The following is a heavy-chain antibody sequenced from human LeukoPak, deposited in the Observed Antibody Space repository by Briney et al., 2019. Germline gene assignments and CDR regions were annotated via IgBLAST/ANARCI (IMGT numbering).Heavy chain of an antibody. CDR2: ISAYNGNT. D-gene: IGHD3-22*01. CDR1: GYTFTSYG. J-gene: IGHJ4*02. Sequence: ASVMVSCEASGYTFTSYGISWVRQAPGQGLEWMGWISAYNGNTNYAQKLQGRVTMTTDTSTSTAYMELKSLRSDDTAVYYCARDLYYYDSSGYSPQDYWGQGTLVTVSS. CDR3: ARDLYYYDSSGYSPQDY. V-gene: IGHV1-18*01.